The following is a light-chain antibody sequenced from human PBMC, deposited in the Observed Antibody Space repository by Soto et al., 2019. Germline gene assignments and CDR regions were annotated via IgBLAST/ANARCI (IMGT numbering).Light chain of an antibody. J-gene: IGKJ5*01. CDR1: QDISNY. V-gene: IGKV1-33*01. CDR3: QQYDNRPLT. Sequence: DIQMTQSPSSLSASVGDRVTITCQASQDISNYLNWYQQKPGKAPKLLIYDASNLEKGVPSRFSGSGSGTDFTFTISSLQPEDIATYYCQQYDNRPLTFGQGTRLEIK. CDR2: DAS.